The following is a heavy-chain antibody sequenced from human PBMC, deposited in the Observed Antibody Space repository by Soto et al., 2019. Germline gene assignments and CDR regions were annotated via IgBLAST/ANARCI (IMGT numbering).Heavy chain of an antibody. Sequence: SETLSLTCTVSGGSINTGRYYWGWIRQPPGKGLEWIGSIYYSGSTYYNPSLKSRVTISVDTSKNQFSLKLSSVTAADTAVYYCANSYGDYVSYWGQGTLVTVSS. J-gene: IGHJ4*02. V-gene: IGHV4-39*01. CDR1: GGSINTGRYY. CDR3: ANSYGDYVSY. D-gene: IGHD4-17*01. CDR2: IYYSGST.